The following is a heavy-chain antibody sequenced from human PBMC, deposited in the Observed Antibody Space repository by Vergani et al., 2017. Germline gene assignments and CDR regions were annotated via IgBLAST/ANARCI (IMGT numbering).Heavy chain of an antibody. CDR1: GFSFTSYG. Sequence: VRLVESGGGVVQPGRSLRLSCAASGFSFTSYGMHWVRQPPGKGLEWVSYISSSGSTIYYADSVKGRFTISRDNAKNSLYLQMNSLRAEDTAVYYCARKLGYCSSTSCYTLLPYYYYMDVWGKXP. V-gene: IGHV3-48*04. CDR3: ARKLGYCSSTSCYTLLPYYYYMDV. J-gene: IGHJ6*03. D-gene: IGHD2-2*02. CDR2: ISSSGSTI.